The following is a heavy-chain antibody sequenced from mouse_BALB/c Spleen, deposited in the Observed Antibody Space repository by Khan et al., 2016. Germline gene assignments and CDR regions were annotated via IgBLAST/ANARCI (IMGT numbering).Heavy chain of an antibody. CDR1: GDSITSGF. J-gene: IGHJ4*01. V-gene: IGHV3-8*02. D-gene: IGHD2-3*01. CDR2: ISYSGST. CDR3: ARIYDDFYYAMDY. Sequence: LLESGPSLVKPSQTLSLTCSVTGDSITSGFWNWIRKFPGNKLEYMGYISYSGSTYYNPSLKSRISITRDTSKNQYYLQLNSVTTEDTATYYCARIYDDFYYAMDYWGQGTSVNVSS.